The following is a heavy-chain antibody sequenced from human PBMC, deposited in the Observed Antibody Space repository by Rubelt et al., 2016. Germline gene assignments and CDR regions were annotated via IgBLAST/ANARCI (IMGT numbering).Heavy chain of an antibody. CDR1: GYTFSSYP. CDR2: INAGDGNT. Sequence: KASGYTFSSYPLHWVRQAPGQRLEWMGRINAGDGNTKYSQKFQDRVTITRDTSASTAYMELKSLRSEDTAAYYCARVKGYWYNSQLYLSVGMDVWGQGTTVTVSS. D-gene: IGHD1-14*01. CDR3: ARVKGYWYNSQLYLSVGMDV. V-gene: IGHV1-3*01. J-gene: IGHJ6*02.